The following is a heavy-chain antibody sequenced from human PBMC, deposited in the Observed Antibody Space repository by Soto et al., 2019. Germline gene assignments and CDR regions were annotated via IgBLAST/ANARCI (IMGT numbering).Heavy chain of an antibody. Sequence: QVHLVQSGAEVKKPGASVKVSCKGSGYTFTSYGITWVRQAPGQGLEWMGWLSAHNGNTDYAQKLQGRVTVTRDTSTSTAYMELRSLRSDDAAVYYCARGRYGDYWGQGALVSVSS. D-gene: IGHD1-1*01. J-gene: IGHJ4*02. CDR2: LSAHNGNT. V-gene: IGHV1-18*01. CDR1: GYTFTSYG. CDR3: ARGRYGDY.